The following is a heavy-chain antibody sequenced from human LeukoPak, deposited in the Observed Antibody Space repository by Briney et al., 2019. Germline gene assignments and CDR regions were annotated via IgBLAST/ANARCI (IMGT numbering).Heavy chain of an antibody. CDR3: ARVRYSGYDFNSFYYFDY. Sequence: GGSLRLSCAASGFTFSSYGMHWVRQAPGKGLEWVAFIRYDGSNKYYADSVKGRFTISRDNSKNTLYLQMNSLRAEDTAVYYCARVRYSGYDFNSFYYFDYWGQGTLVTVSS. V-gene: IGHV3-30*02. J-gene: IGHJ4*02. CDR1: GFTFSSYG. CDR2: IRYDGSNK. D-gene: IGHD5-12*01.